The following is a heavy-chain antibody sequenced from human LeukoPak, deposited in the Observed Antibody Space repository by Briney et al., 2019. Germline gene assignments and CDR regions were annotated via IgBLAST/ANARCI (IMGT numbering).Heavy chain of an antibody. CDR1: GGSLNSYY. Sequence: SETLSLTFTVSGGSLNSYYWSWIRQPPGKGLEWIGYIYYSGSTNYNPSLKSRVTISVDTSKNQFSLKLSSVTAADTAVYYFARAPEGTGHAFDIWGQGTMVTVSS. J-gene: IGHJ3*02. V-gene: IGHV4-59*08. CDR3: ARAPEGTGHAFDI. CDR2: IYYSGST. D-gene: IGHD1-1*01.